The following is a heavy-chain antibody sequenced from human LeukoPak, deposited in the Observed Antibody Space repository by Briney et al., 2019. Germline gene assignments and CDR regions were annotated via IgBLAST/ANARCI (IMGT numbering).Heavy chain of an antibody. Sequence: GESLRISCKGSGYSFTSYWIGWVRQMPGKGLGWMGIIYPGDSDTRYSPSFQGQVTISADKSISTAYLQWSSLKASDTAKYYCARHTPGRCGGDCPSNWFDPWGQGTLVTVSS. J-gene: IGHJ5*02. CDR2: IYPGDSDT. V-gene: IGHV5-51*01. CDR1: GYSFTSYW. CDR3: ARHTPGRCGGDCPSNWFDP. D-gene: IGHD2-21*02.